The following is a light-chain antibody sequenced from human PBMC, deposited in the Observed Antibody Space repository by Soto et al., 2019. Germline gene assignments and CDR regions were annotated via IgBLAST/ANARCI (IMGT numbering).Light chain of an antibody. Sequence: DIQMTQSPSTLSASVGDSGTITCRASQRISRWLAWYQQKPGKAPKILISDASSLESGVPARFSGSGSGTEFTLTISSLQSDDSATSYCQHYNTYSKTFGQGPKLDIK. CDR3: QHYNTYSKT. CDR2: DAS. CDR1: QRISRW. J-gene: IGKJ1*01. V-gene: IGKV1-5*01.